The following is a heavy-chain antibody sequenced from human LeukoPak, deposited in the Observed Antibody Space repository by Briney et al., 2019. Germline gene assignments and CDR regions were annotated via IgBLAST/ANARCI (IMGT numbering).Heavy chain of an antibody. CDR2: ISGNSANT. CDR3: ARVPPYNYI. D-gene: IGHD1-20*01. V-gene: IGHV3-23*01. Sequence: GGSLRLSCAAFGFTSSGYAMSWVRQAPGKGLEWVSTISGNSANTYYADSGKGRFTISRDNSKNTMYMQMNSLRAADTDLYYCARVPPYNYIWGQGTMVTVSS. J-gene: IGHJ3*02. CDR1: GFTSSGYA.